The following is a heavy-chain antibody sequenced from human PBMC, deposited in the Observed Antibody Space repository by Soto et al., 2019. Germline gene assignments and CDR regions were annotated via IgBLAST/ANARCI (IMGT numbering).Heavy chain of an antibody. CDR3: AIRTVGTRDRHYHHPDA. D-gene: IGHD1-1*01. V-gene: IGHV1-8*01. Sequence: QVQLVQAGAEVKMPGASVKVSCKASGYTFTSYDITWVRQATGQGPEWMGWMNPNSGNTGYAQKFRGRVTMTRDTFLSQAYMLLSSLRAEDTEVNYCAIRTVGTRDRHYHHPDAWGTRTTVTVSS. J-gene: IGHJ6*03. CDR2: MNPNSGNT. CDR1: GYTFTSYD.